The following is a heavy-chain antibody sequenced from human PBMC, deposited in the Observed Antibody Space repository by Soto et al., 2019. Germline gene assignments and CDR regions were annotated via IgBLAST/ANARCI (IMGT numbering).Heavy chain of an antibody. J-gene: IGHJ4*02. Sequence: QVQLVESGGGVVQPGRSLTVSCAASGFNFNTYTIHWVRQAPGKGLEWVALISYGATYKYYADSVKGRFAISRDYSKNTLSLQMNNLTVGDTAVYYCARGRSSGWHYLDLWGQGTLVTVSS. D-gene: IGHD6-25*01. CDR2: ISYGATYK. CDR1: GFNFNTYT. V-gene: IGHV3-30*09. CDR3: ARGRSSGWHYLDL.